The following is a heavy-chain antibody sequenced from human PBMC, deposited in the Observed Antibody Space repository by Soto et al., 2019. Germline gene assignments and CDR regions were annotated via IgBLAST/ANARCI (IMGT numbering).Heavy chain of an antibody. V-gene: IGHV3-23*01. CDR2: ISGSGGST. Sequence: PWGSLRLSCAASGFTFSSYAMSWVRQAPGKGLEWVSAISGSGGSTYYADSVKGRFTISRDNSKNTLYLQMNSLRAEDTAVYYCAKGYAAVPWLVHYYFDYWGQGTLVTVSS. CDR1: GFTFSSYA. CDR3: AKGYAAVPWLVHYYFDY. J-gene: IGHJ4*02. D-gene: IGHD6-19*01.